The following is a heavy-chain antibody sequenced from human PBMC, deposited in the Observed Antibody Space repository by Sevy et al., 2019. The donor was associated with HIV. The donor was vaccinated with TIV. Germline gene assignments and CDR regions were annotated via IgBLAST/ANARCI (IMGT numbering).Heavy chain of an antibody. CDR3: ARGPPDGSYDYFDY. CDR2: ISGSSNYI. D-gene: IGHD1-26*01. J-gene: IGHJ4*02. CDR1: AFTFSSYN. Sequence: GGSLRLSCAASAFTFSSYNMNWVRQAPGKGLEWVSCISGSSNYIYYAESLKGRFIISRDNAKNKLYLQMNSLRVDDTAVYYCARGPPDGSYDYFDYWGQGTLVTVSS. V-gene: IGHV3-21*06.